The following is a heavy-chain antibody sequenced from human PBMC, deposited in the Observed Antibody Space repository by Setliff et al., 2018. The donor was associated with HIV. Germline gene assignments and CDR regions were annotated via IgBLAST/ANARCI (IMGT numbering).Heavy chain of an antibody. CDR1: GYTFTSCY. J-gene: IGHJ4*02. D-gene: IGHD6-6*01. V-gene: IGHV1-46*01. CDR3: ARDRGGAAREYYFDY. CDR2: INPSGGST. Sequence: ASVKVSCKASGYTFTSCYMHWVRQAPGQGLEWMGIINPSGGSTSYAQKFQGRVTMTRDTSTSTVYMELSSLRSEDTAVYYCARDRGGAAREYYFDYWGQGTLVTVSS.